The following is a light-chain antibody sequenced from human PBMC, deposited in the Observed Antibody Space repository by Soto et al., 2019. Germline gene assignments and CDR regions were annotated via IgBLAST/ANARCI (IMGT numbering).Light chain of an antibody. CDR3: SSYAGSNNVV. J-gene: IGLJ2*01. V-gene: IGLV2-8*01. CDR2: EVT. Sequence: QSALTQPPSASGSPGQSVTISCTGTSSDVGGYNYVSCYQQHPGKAPKLMIYEVTKRPSGAPDRFSGSKSGNTASLTVSGLQAEDEADYYCSSYAGSNNVVFGGGTQLTVL. CDR1: SSDVGGYNY.